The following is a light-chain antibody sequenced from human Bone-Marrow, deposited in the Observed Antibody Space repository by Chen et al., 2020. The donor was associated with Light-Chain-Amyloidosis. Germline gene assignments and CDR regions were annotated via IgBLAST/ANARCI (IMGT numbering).Light chain of an antibody. V-gene: IGKV3-20*01. J-gene: IGKJ1*01. CDR3: QHYGGSLWT. Sequence: DMVLTQSPGTLSLSPGQRATLSCWASQSVSSTYLAWYQQKPGQAPRLLIYGASSRATGIPDRFSGSGSGTDFTLTISRLEPEDFAVYYCQHYGGSLWTFGQGTKVGIK. CDR2: GAS. CDR1: QSVSSTY.